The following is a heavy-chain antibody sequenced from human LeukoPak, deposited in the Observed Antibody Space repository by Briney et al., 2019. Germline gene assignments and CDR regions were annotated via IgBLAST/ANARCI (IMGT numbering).Heavy chain of an antibody. V-gene: IGHV3-21*01. D-gene: IGHD3-22*01. J-gene: IGHJ3*02. CDR1: GSAFSSYS. CDR2: ISSSSYI. CDR3: ARDYYDSSGYYPNGAFDI. Sequence: GGSLRLSCAASGSAFSSYSMNWVRQAPGKGLEWVSSISSSSYIYYADSVKGRFTISRDNAKNPLYLQMNSLRAEDTAVYYCARDYYDSSGYYPNGAFDIWGQGTMVTVSS.